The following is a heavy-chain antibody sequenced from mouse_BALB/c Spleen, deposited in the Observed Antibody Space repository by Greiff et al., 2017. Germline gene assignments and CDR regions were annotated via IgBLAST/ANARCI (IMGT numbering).Heavy chain of an antibody. V-gene: IGHV1-63*02. Sequence: VQLQQSGAELVRPGTSVKISCKASGYTFTNYWLGWVKQRPGHGLEWIGDIYPGGGYTNYNEKFKGKATLTADTSSSTAYMQLSSLTSEDSAVYFCARRRYDGAWFAYWGQGTLVTVSA. D-gene: IGHD2-14*01. CDR3: ARRRYDGAWFAY. J-gene: IGHJ3*01. CDR2: IYPGGGYT. CDR1: GYTFTNYW.